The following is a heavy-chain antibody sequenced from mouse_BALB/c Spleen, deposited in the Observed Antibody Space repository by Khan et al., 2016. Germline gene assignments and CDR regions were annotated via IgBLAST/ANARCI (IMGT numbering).Heavy chain of an antibody. CDR3: ARTVGNYGYFDY. D-gene: IGHD2-1*01. V-gene: IGHV9-4*02. J-gene: IGHJ2*01. CDR1: GYTFTTAG. CDR2: INTHSGVP. Sequence: QIQLVQSGPELKKPGETVRISCKASGYTFTTAGMQWVQKMPGKGLKWIGWINTHSGVPKYAEDFKGRFAFSLETSASTAYLQIRNLKNEDTAKYYCARTVGNYGYFDYWGQGTTLTVSS.